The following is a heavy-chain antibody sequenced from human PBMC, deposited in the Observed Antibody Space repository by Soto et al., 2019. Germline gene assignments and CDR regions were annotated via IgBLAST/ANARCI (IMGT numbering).Heavy chain of an antibody. CDR3: ATETYSGSYPMYYFDY. D-gene: IGHD1-26*01. V-gene: IGHV3-30*03. CDR1: GFTFSSYG. J-gene: IGHJ4*02. CDR2: ISYDGSNK. Sequence: QVQLVESGGGVVQPGRSLRLSCAASGFTFSSYGMHWVRQAPGKGLEWVAVISYDGSNKYYADSVKGRFTISRDNSKNTLYLQMNSLRAEETAVYYCATETYSGSYPMYYFDYWGQGTLVTVSS.